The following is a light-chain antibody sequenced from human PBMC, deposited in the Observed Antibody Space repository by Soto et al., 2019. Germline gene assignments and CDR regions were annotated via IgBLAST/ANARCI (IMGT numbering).Light chain of an antibody. CDR2: EVS. CDR3: TSYRSTSTLGV. CDR1: SSDVGAYNS. J-gene: IGLJ1*01. Sequence: QSALTQPASVSGSPGQSITISCTGTSSDVGAYNSVSWYQQHPGKAPKLMISEVSNRPSGISNRFSGSKSGNTASLTISGLQAEDEADYYCTSYRSTSTLGVFGTGTKVTVL. V-gene: IGLV2-14*01.